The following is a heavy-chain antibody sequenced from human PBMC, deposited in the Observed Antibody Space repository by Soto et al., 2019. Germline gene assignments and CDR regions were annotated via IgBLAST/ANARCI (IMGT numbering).Heavy chain of an antibody. CDR3: ARGAAAAGTDWFDA. Sequence: PGGSLRLSCAASGFTFISYGMTWVRQAPGKGLAWVSGITTTGRNTYYAESVKGRFTISRDNSKNVVYLQMNSLRAEDTAVYYCARGAAAAGTDWFDAWGQGTLVIVSS. D-gene: IGHD6-13*01. CDR1: GFTFISYG. CDR2: ITTTGRNT. V-gene: IGHV3-23*01. J-gene: IGHJ5*02.